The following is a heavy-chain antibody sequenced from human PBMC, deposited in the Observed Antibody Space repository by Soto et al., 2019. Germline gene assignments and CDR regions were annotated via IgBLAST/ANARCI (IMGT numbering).Heavy chain of an antibody. J-gene: IGHJ6*02. CDR1: GGTFSIYA. CDR3: ARLEYSSSSHYYYGMDV. CDR2: IIPIFGTA. Sequence: ASVKVSCKASGGTFSIYASSWGRKETGQGLEWMGGIIPIFGTANYAQKFQGRVTITADESTSTAYMELSSLRSEDTAVYYCARLEYSSSSHYYYGMDVWGQGTTVTVSS. V-gene: IGHV1-69*13. D-gene: IGHD6-6*01.